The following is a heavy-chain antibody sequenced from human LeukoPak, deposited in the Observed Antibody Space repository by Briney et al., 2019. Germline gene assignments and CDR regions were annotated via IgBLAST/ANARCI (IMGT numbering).Heavy chain of an antibody. V-gene: IGHV3-23*01. D-gene: IGHD6-13*01. CDR1: GFSFGTQA. Sequence: SGGSLRLSCAASGFSFGTQAMSWARQAPGKGLEWVSTITASGGSTYYADSVKGRFTISKDNAKNTLYVQMNSLRAEDTAVYYCAKGSNTYSSTSYWHFDLWGRGTLVTVSS. CDR3: AKGSNTYSSTSYWHFDL. J-gene: IGHJ2*01. CDR2: ITASGGST.